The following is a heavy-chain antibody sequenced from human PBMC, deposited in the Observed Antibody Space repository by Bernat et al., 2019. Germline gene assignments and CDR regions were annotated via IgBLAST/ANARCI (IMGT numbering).Heavy chain of an antibody. J-gene: IGHJ4*02. D-gene: IGHD6-25*01. CDR1: GFTFSTYW. Sequence: EVQLVGSGGGLVQPGGSLRLSCAASGFTFSTYWMHWVRQAPGKGLVWVSRINDDGSTTDYADSVKGRFTVSRDNAKNTLYLHMNSLRAEDTAVYYCARVPTAGYHFDYWGQGTLVTVSS. V-gene: IGHV3-74*01. CDR2: INDDGSTT. CDR3: ARVPTAGYHFDY.